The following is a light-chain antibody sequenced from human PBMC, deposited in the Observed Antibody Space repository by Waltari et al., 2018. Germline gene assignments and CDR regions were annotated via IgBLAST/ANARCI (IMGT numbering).Light chain of an antibody. CDR2: DVS. Sequence: QAALTQPPSVSGSPGQSVTISCTGNSSDMGCYNYVSWYQQHPGKAPKLIIYDVSKRPSGVSDRFSGSKSGNTASLTISGLQAEDEADYYCSSYAGSNTFIFGAGTRLTVL. CDR3: SSYAGSNTFI. V-gene: IGLV2-11*01. CDR1: SSDMGCYNY. J-gene: IGLJ1*01.